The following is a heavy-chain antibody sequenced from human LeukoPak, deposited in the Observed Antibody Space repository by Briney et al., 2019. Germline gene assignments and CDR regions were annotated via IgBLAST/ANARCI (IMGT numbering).Heavy chain of an antibody. V-gene: IGHV1-46*01. D-gene: IGHD4-17*01. CDR2: INPGGGAT. CDR3: ARASGDYVFDY. J-gene: IGHJ4*02. CDR1: GYTFTNYY. Sequence: ASVKVSCKTSGYTFTNYYMHWVRQAPGQGLEWMGIINPGGGATSYAQKFQGRVTMTRDTSTSTVYMELSSLRSEDTAVYYCARASGDYVFDYWGQGTLVTVSS.